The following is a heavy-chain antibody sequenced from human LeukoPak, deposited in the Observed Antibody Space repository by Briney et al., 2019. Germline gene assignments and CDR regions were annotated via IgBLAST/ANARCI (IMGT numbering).Heavy chain of an antibody. D-gene: IGHD2-2*02. CDR3: ARDCSSTSCYITFDP. CDR1: GGTFSSYA. V-gene: IGHV1-69*04. CDR2: IIPIFGIA. J-gene: IGHJ5*02. Sequence: ASVKVSCKASGGTFSSYAISWVRQAPGQGLEWMGRIIPIFGIANYAQKFQGRVTITADKSTSTAYMELSSLRSEDTAVYYCARDCSSTSCYITFDPWGQGTLVTVSP.